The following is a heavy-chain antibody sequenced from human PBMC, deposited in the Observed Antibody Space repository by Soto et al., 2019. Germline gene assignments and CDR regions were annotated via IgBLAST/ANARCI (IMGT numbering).Heavy chain of an antibody. Sequence: GGSLRLSCAASGFTFSSYAMSWVRQAPGKGLKWISSISGSGTSTYYADSVKGRFTISRDNSKNTMYLQMNGLRAEDTALYFCAKENTPDYGDYVDYRRQGTLGTVSS. CDR3: AKENTPDYGDYVDY. CDR2: ISGSGTST. CDR1: GFTFSSYA. J-gene: IGHJ4*02. V-gene: IGHV3-23*01. D-gene: IGHD4-17*01.